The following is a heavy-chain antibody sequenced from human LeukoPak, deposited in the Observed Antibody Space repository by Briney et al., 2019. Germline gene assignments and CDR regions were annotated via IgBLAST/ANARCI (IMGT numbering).Heavy chain of an antibody. D-gene: IGHD5-12*01. CDR3: ARDLGLVATTCCYYYMDV. Sequence: PGGSLRLSCAASGFTFSSYEMNWVRQAPGKGLEGVSYISSSGSTIYYAHSVKGRFTFSRDNPKNSLYLQMSSLIAEDTAVYYCARDLGLVATTCCYYYMDVWGKGTTVTVSS. CDR2: ISSSGSTI. J-gene: IGHJ6*03. CDR1: GFTFSSYE. V-gene: IGHV3-48*03.